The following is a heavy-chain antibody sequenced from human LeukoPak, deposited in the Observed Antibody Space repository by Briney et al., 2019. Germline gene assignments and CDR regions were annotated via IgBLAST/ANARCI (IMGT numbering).Heavy chain of an antibody. CDR2: IHSSGAT. CDR3: AKKSTHLPPDY. V-gene: IGHV3-53*01. J-gene: IGHJ4*02. CDR1: GFTGSNNY. Sequence: GGSLRLSCAASGFTGSNNYVSWVRQAPGMGLEWVSAIHSSGATCYADSVKGRFTISRDTSKNTLYLQISSLRVEDTAVYYCAKKSTHLPPDYWGQGTLATVSS.